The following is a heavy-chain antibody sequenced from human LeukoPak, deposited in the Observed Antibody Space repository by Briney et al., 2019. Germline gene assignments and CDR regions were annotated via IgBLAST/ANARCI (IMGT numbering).Heavy chain of an antibody. D-gene: IGHD3-10*01. Sequence: GGSLRLSCAASGFTFSSYSMNWVRQAPGKGLEWVSYIRSTSSTIYYADSVKGRFTISRDNAKNSLYLQMNSLRVEDTAVYYCARDQRSGSGTYRYVFWGRGTLVTVSS. CDR1: GFTFSSYS. V-gene: IGHV3-48*04. CDR3: ARDQRSGSGTYRYVF. CDR2: IRSTSSTI. J-gene: IGHJ4*02.